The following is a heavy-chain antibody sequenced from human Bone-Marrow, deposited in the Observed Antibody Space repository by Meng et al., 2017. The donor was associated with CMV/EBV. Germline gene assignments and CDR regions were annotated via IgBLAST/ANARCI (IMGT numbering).Heavy chain of an antibody. Sequence: GGSLRLSCAASGFTFSSYSMNWVRQAPGKGLEWVSYISSSGSTIYYADSVKGRFTISRDNAKNSLYLQMNSLRAEDTAVYYCAKDLTRITIFGVVTKRGDYYYYGMDVWGQGTTVTVSS. D-gene: IGHD3-3*01. V-gene: IGHV3-48*04. CDR1: GFTFSSYS. CDR2: ISSSGSTI. J-gene: IGHJ6*02. CDR3: AKDLTRITIFGVVTKRGDYYYYGMDV.